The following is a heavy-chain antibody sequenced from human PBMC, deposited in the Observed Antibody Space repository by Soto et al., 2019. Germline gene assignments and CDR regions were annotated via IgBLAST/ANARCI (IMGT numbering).Heavy chain of an antibody. CDR2: INVHSGDT. Sequence: QVQVVQSGGEMKKPGASVKVSRKPSPYNLAGDGFTWVRQAPGQGLEWMGWINVHSGDTNYAQKFQDRFSLTTDTSTRTVYMELRNLRSDDTAVYYCARRGNPLMDAWGQGTTVIVSS. J-gene: IGHJ6*02. CDR3: ARRGNPLMDA. CDR1: PYNLAGDG. V-gene: IGHV1-18*01.